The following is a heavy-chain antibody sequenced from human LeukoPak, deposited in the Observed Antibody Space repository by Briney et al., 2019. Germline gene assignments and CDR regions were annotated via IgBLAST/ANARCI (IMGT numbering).Heavy chain of an antibody. CDR1: GGSISSGGYY. CDR2: IYYSGST. J-gene: IGHJ6*02. V-gene: IGHV4-31*03. D-gene: IGHD1-1*01. Sequence: SETLSLTCTVSGGSISSGGYYWSWVRQHPGKGLEWIGYIYYSGSTYYNPSLKSRVTISVDTSKNQFSLKLSSVTAADTAVYYCARAPHLRNDFYGMDVWGQGTTVTVSS. CDR3: ARAPHLRNDFYGMDV.